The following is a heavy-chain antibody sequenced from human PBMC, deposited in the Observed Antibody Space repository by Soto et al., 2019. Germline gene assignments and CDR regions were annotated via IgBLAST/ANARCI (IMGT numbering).Heavy chain of an antibody. CDR1: GGTFSSYA. CDR2: IIPIFGTA. CDR3: ARASGRGYSGYDPLNWFDP. D-gene: IGHD5-12*01. J-gene: IGHJ5*02. Sequence: SVKVSCKASGGTFSSYAISWVRQAPGQGLEWMGGIIPIFGTANYAQKFQGRVTITADESTSTAYMELSSLRSEDTAVYYCARASGRGYSGYDPLNWFDPWGQGNLVTVSS. V-gene: IGHV1-69*13.